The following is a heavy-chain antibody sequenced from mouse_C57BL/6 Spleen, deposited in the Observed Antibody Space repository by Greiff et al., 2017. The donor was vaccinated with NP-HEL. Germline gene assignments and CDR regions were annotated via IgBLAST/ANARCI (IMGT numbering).Heavy chain of an antibody. CDR3: ARDTLVTTGGWYFDV. D-gene: IGHD2-2*01. V-gene: IGHV1-82*01. CDR1: GYAFSSSW. Sequence: QVQLQQSGPELVKPGASVKISCKASGYAFSSSWMNWVKQRPGKGLEWIGRIYPGDGDTNYNGKFKGKATLTADKSSSTAYMQLSSLTSEDSAVYFCARDTLVTTGGWYFDVWGTGTTVTVSS. CDR2: IYPGDGDT. J-gene: IGHJ1*03.